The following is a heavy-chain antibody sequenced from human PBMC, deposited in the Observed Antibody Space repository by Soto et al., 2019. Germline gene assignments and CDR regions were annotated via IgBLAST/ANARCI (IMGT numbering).Heavy chain of an antibody. Sequence: QVRLVASGGGVVQPGRSLRLSCAASGFTCSNYAMHWVRQAPGKGLERVAVRSFDETKKYHAASVEGRFTISRDNSQDTLDLQMDSLRAEDTALAYWATSHAPYYYYTTGFFFGLDVWGQGTTVVVSS. V-gene: IGHV3-30-3*01. CDR3: ATSHAPYYYYTTGFFFGLDV. D-gene: IGHD3-22*01. CDR1: GFTCSNYA. J-gene: IGHJ6*02. CDR2: RSFDETKK.